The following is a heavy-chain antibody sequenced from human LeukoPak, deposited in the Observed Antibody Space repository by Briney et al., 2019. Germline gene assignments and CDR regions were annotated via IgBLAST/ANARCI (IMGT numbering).Heavy chain of an antibody. V-gene: IGHV3-23*01. D-gene: IGHD3-10*01. Sequence: GGSLRLSCAASGFTFSSYAMSWVRQAPGKGLEWVSAISGSGGSTYYADSVKGRFTISRDNSKNTLYLQMNSLRAEDTAVYYWAKASSGSYYNAYFDYWGQGTLVTVSS. CDR1: GFTFSSYA. CDR2: ISGSGGST. J-gene: IGHJ4*02. CDR3: AKASSGSYYNAYFDY.